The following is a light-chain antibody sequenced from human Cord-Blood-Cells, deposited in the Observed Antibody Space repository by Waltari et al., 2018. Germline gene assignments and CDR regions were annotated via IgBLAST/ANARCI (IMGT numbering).Light chain of an antibody. V-gene: IGKV4-1*01. J-gene: IGKJ4*01. Sequence: DIVMTQSPDSLAVSLGERATINCKSSQSVLYSSINKNYLAWYQQKPGQPPKLLIYWASTRESGVTDRFSGSGSGTDFTLTISSLQAEDVAVYYCQQYYSTPLTFGGGTKVEIK. CDR3: QQYYSTPLT. CDR2: WAS. CDR1: QSVLYSSINKNY.